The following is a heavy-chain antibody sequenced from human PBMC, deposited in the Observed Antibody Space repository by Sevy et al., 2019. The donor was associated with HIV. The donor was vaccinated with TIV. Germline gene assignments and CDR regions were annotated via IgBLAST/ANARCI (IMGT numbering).Heavy chain of an antibody. V-gene: IGHV3-23*01. CDR3: VKDPLYYDFWSGSYTYYYGMDV. CDR1: GFTFSSYA. Sequence: GGSLRLSCAASGFTFSSYAMSWVRQAPGKGLEWVSAISGSGGSTYYVDSVKGRFTIYRDNSKNTLYLQMNSLRAVDTAVDYCVKDPLYYDFWSGSYTYYYGMDVWGQGTTVTVSS. J-gene: IGHJ6*02. CDR2: ISGSGGST. D-gene: IGHD3-3*01.